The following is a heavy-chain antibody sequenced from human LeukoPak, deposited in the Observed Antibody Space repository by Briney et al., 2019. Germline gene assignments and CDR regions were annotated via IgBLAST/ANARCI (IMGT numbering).Heavy chain of an antibody. CDR1: GYTFTSFD. CDR2: IIPIFGTA. V-gene: IGHV1-69*13. D-gene: IGHD2-21*02. J-gene: IGHJ5*02. Sequence: ASVKVSCKASGYTFTSFDFNWVRRATGQGLEWMGGIIPIFGTANYAQKFQGRVTITADESTSTAYMELSSLRSEDTAVYYCAVTLGGDPNWFDPWGQGTLVTVSS. CDR3: AVTLGGDPNWFDP.